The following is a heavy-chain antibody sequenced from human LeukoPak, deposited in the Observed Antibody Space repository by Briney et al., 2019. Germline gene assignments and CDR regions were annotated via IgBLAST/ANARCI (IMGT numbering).Heavy chain of an antibody. D-gene: IGHD3-16*01. J-gene: IGHJ4*02. CDR2: IHYSGTT. V-gene: IGHV4-59*08. Sequence: PSETLSLTCTVSGRSISGYCWTWIRQPPGKGLEWLGYIHYSGTTSHNPSLKSRVSISVDTSKNQFSLKVSSVTAADTAVYYCARLKGEASVTERFDYWGQGTLVTVSS. CDR3: ARLKGEASVTERFDY. CDR1: GRSISGYC.